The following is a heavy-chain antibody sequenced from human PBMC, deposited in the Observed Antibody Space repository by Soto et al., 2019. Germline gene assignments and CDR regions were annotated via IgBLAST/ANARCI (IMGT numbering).Heavy chain of an antibody. J-gene: IGHJ1*01. CDR1: GGSITHSRYY. CDR2: FYYGANT. V-gene: IGHV4-39*07. Sequence: PSETLSLTCTVSGGSITHSRYYWGWIRQPPGKGLEWIGSFYYGANTNYNPSLKSRITISVDTSKNQFSLKLSSVTAADTAVYYCARGYGSSGYYFTHRSQNKRAEYFQHWGQGTLVTVSS. D-gene: IGHD3-22*01. CDR3: ARGYGSSGYYFTHRSQNKRAEYFQH.